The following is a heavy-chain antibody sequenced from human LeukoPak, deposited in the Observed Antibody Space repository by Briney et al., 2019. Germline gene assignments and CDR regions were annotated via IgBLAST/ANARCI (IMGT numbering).Heavy chain of an antibody. V-gene: IGHV3-33*01. CDR3: ARGLRYFDWLVLMAFAY. CDR2: IWYDGSNK. Sequence: GGSLRLSCAASGFTFSSYGMHWVRQAPGKGLEWVAVIWYDGSNKYYADSVKGRFTISRDNSKNTLYLQMNSLRAEDTAVYYCARGLRYFDWLVLMAFAYWGQGTLVTVSS. J-gene: IGHJ4*02. CDR1: GFTFSSYG. D-gene: IGHD3-9*01.